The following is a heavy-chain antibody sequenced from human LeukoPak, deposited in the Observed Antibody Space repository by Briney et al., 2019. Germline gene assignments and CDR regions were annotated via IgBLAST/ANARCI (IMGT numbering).Heavy chain of an antibody. CDR1: GFTFSSYA. V-gene: IGHV3-23*01. CDR2: ISGSGGST. D-gene: IGHD4-17*01. J-gene: IGHJ4*02. Sequence: TGGSRRLSCATSGFTFSSYAMSWVRQAPGKGLEWVSAISGSGGSTYYADSVKGRFTISRDNSKNTLYLQMNSLRAEDTAVYYCAKISGDYVCDYWGQGTLVTVSS. CDR3: AKISGDYVCDY.